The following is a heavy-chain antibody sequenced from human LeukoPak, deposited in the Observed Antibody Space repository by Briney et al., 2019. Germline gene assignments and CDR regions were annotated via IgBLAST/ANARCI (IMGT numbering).Heavy chain of an antibody. CDR3: ARPGVAAAAYAFDI. CDR1: GFSFSDYA. D-gene: IGHD6-13*01. Sequence: PGGSLRLSCAASGFSFSDYAIHWVRQAPGKGLEWVALLSFDGNKIHYADSVRGRFTISRDNSNNTLYLQMNGLRFEDTSLYYCARPGVAAAAYAFDIWGQGTMVTVSS. CDR2: LSFDGNKI. J-gene: IGHJ3*02. V-gene: IGHV3-30-3*01.